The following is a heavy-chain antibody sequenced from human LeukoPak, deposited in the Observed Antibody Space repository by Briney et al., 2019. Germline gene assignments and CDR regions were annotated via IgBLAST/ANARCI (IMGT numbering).Heavy chain of an antibody. CDR3: ASGAYSYYYMDV. Sequence: SETLSLTCTVSGYSISSPYYWGWIRQPPGKGLEWIGSIYHSGSTYYNPSLKSRVTISVDTSKNQFSLKLSSVTAADTAVYYCASGAYSYYYMDVWGKGTTVTISS. V-gene: IGHV4-38-2*02. J-gene: IGHJ6*03. CDR2: IYHSGST. CDR1: GYSISSPYY. D-gene: IGHD1-26*01.